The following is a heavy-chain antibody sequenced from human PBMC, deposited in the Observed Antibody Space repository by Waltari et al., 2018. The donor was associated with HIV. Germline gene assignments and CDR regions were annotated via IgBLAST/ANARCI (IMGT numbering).Heavy chain of an antibody. CDR1: GYTFTSYD. CDR3: ARWVYSSSWYRWSAFDI. CDR2: RNPNSGNT. Sequence: QVQLVQSGAEVKKPGASVKVSCKASGYTFTSYDINWVRQATGQGLEWMGWRNPNSGNTGYAQKFQGRVTMTRNTSISTAYMELSSLRSEDTAVYYCARWVYSSSWYRWSAFDIWGQGTMVTVSS. J-gene: IGHJ3*02. D-gene: IGHD6-13*01. V-gene: IGHV1-8*01.